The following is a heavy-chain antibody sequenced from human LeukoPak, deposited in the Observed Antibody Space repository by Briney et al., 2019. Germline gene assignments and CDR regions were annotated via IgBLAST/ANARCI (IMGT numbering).Heavy chain of an antibody. J-gene: IGHJ3*02. CDR1: GYRFTSYW. D-gene: IGHD3-22*01. CDR2: IYPGDSDT. CDR3: ARHGPIDYYDSSGYPSGDAFDI. Sequence: GESLQISCKGSGYRFTSYWIGWVRQMPGEGLEWMGIIYPGDSDTRYSPSFQGQVTISADKSISIAYLQWSSLKASDTAMYYCARHGPIDYYDSSGYPSGDAFDIWGQGTMVTVSS. V-gene: IGHV5-51*01.